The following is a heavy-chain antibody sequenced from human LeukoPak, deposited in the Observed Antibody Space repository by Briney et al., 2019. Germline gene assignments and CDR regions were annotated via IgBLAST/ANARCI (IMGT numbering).Heavy chain of an antibody. D-gene: IGHD3-22*01. CDR2: ISAYNGNT. CDR3: ARDRLITMIVVGPGGKNWFDP. J-gene: IGHJ5*02. Sequence: GASVKVSCKASGYTFTSYGISWVRQAPGQGLEWMGWISAYNGNTNYAQKLQGRVTMTTDTSTSTAYMELRSLRSDDTAVYYCARDRLITMIVVGPGGKNWFDPWGQGTLVTVSS. CDR1: GYTFTSYG. V-gene: IGHV1-18*01.